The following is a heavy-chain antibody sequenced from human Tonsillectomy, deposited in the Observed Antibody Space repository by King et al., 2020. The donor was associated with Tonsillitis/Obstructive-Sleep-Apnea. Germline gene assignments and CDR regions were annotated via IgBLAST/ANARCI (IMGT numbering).Heavy chain of an antibody. Sequence: VQLVESGGGLVQPGGSLRVSCAASGFTFSNYAMSWVRQAPGKGLEWVSGIGGGYDDTHYADSVKGRFTISRDNSQHTLYLQMDGLRPEDTAVYYCAKDATSVNGVWDPFDIWGQGTVVTVSS. CDR1: GFTFSNYA. J-gene: IGHJ3*02. CDR3: AKDATSVNGVWDPFDI. D-gene: IGHD7-27*01. V-gene: IGHV3-23*04. CDR2: IGGGYDDT.